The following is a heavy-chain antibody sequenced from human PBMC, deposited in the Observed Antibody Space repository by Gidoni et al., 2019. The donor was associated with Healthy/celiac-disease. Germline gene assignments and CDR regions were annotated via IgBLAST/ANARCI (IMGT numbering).Heavy chain of an antibody. J-gene: IGHJ6*02. CDR3: ARDRAAVYYDFWSGYSAPPYYYGMDV. CDR1: GFTFSSYS. D-gene: IGHD3-3*01. Sequence: EVQLVESGGGLVKPGGSLRLSCADSGFTFSSYSMNWVRQAPGKGLEWVSSISSSISYIYYADSVKGRFTISRDNAKNSLYLQMNSLRAEDTAVYYCARDRAAVYYDFWSGYSAPPYYYGMDVWGQGTTVTVSS. V-gene: IGHV3-21*01. CDR2: ISSSISYI.